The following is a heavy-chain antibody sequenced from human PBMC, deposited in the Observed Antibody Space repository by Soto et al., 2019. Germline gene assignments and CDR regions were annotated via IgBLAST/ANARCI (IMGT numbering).Heavy chain of an antibody. D-gene: IGHD6-13*01. Sequence: QVQLVQSGAEVKKPGSSVKVSCKASGGTFSSYAISWVRQAPGQGLEWMGGIIPIFGTANYAQKFQGRVTSTEDKSTSAAYMELRSLRSEDTAVYYCARGRIAAAGPPAFYYYGGMDVCGQGTTVTVSS. CDR3: ARGRIAAAGPPAFYYYGGMDV. J-gene: IGHJ6*02. CDR2: IIPIFGTA. CDR1: GGTFSSYA. V-gene: IGHV1-69*06.